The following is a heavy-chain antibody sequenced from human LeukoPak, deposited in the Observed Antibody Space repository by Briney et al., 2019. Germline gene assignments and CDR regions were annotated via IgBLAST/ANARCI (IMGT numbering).Heavy chain of an antibody. CDR3: ARVDYYDSSGQDWYFDL. CDR2: IYYSGST. Sequence: SETLSLTCTVSGGSISSGGYYWSWIRQHPGKGLEWIGYIYYSGSTNYNPSLKSRVTISVDTSKNQFSLKLSSVTAADTAVYYCARVDYYDSSGQDWYFDLWGRGTLVTVSS. V-gene: IGHV4-61*08. J-gene: IGHJ2*01. D-gene: IGHD3-22*01. CDR1: GGSISSGGYY.